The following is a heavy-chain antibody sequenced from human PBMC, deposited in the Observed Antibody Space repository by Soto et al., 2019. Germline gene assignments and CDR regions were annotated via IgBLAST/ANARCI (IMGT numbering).Heavy chain of an antibody. V-gene: IGHV3-23*01. CDR2: ITSRADST. J-gene: IGHJ4*02. D-gene: IGHD6-19*01. CDR1: GFSFSNYA. Sequence: EVQLLESGGGLVQPGGSLRLSCTTSGFSFSNYAMSWVRQAPGKGLEWVSAITSRADSTYSADSVKGRFTISRDNSHSTLYLQMTGLRAEDTAVYFCAKDRASGWYSAFDYWGQGALVTVSS. CDR3: AKDRASGWYSAFDY.